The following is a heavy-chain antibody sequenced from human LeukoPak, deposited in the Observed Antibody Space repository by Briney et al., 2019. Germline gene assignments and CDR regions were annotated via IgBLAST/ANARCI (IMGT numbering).Heavy chain of an antibody. D-gene: IGHD3-3*01. CDR2: ISGSGGST. CDR1: GFTFSSYA. J-gene: IGHJ4*02. Sequence: GGSLRLSCAASGFTFSSYAMSWVRQAPGKGLEWVSAISGSGGSTYYADSVKGRFTISRDNAKNSLFVQMNSLRAEDTAVYYCARNRDYDFWSGSSDYWGQGTLVTVSS. V-gene: IGHV3-23*01. CDR3: ARNRDYDFWSGSSDY.